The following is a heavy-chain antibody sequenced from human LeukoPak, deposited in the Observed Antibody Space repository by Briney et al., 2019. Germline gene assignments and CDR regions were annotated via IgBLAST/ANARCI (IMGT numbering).Heavy chain of an antibody. CDR3: ARRHDYGDLPNWFDP. CDR2: IYYSGST. D-gene: IGHD4-17*01. CDR1: GGSISSYY. J-gene: IGHJ5*02. V-gene: IGHV4-59*08. Sequence: SETLSLTCTVSGGSISSYYWSWIQQPPGKGLEWIGYIYYSGSTNYNPSLKSRVTISVDTSKNQFSLKLSSVTAADTAVYYCARRHDYGDLPNWFDPWGQGTLVTVSS.